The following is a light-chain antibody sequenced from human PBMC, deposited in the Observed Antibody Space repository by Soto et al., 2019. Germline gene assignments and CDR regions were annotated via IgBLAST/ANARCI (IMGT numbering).Light chain of an antibody. CDR3: QSFDTGLTGPI. CDR1: RSNIGRST. V-gene: IGLV1-44*01. CDR2: NNT. J-gene: IGLJ2*01. Sequence: QSVLTQPPSTSGTPGQRVTISCSGSRSNIGRSTVNWYQQLPGTAPKLLISNNTNRPSGVPDRFSGSRSGASASLAITGLQSEDEADYYCQSFDTGLTGPILGAGTKLTVL.